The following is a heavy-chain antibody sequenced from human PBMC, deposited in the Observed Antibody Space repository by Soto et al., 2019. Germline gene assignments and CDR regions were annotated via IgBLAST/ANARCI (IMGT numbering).Heavy chain of an antibody. CDR3: ARGGGELAQDY. V-gene: IGHV1-69*06. Sequence: QVQLVQSGAEVKKPGSSVKVSCKASGGAFSSFAFSWVRQAPGQGLEWMGAFIPIFNTPHYAQKFQGRVTITADKSTSTAYMELSSLRYEDTAVYFCARGGGELAQDYWGQGTLVTVSS. J-gene: IGHJ4*02. CDR2: FIPIFNTP. CDR1: GGAFSSFA. D-gene: IGHD1-26*01.